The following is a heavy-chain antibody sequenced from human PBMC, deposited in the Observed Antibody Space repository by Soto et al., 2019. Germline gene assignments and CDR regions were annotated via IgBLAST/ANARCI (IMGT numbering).Heavy chain of an antibody. Sequence: SETLSLTCAVYGGSFSGYYWSWIRQPPGKGLEWIGGINHSGSTNYNPSLKSRVTISVDTSKNQFSLKLSSVTAADTAVYYCARIDYGVRYYYMDVWGKGTTVTVSS. CDR2: INHSGST. J-gene: IGHJ6*03. CDR3: ARIDYGVRYYYMDV. CDR1: GGSFSGYY. V-gene: IGHV4-34*01. D-gene: IGHD4-17*01.